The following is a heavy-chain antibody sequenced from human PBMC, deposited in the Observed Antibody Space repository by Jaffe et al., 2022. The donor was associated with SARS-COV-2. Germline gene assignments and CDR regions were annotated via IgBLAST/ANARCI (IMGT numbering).Heavy chain of an antibody. CDR1: GFTFSSYA. V-gene: IGHV3-30*04. CDR3: ARDKGVEAFDI. J-gene: IGHJ3*02. CDR2: ISYDGSNK. Sequence: QVQLVESGGGVVQPGRSLRLSCAASGFTFSSYAMHWVRQAPGKGLEWVAVISYDGSNKYYADSVKGRFTISRDNSKNTLYLQMNSLRAEDTAVYYCARDKGVEAFDIWGQGTMVTVSS. D-gene: IGHD2-15*01.